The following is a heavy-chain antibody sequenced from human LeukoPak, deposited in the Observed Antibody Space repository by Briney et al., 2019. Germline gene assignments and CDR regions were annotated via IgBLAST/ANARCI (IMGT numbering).Heavy chain of an antibody. V-gene: IGHV4-59*08. Sequence: SETLSLTCTVSGGSISSYYWSWIRQPPGKGLEYMGYIYYSGSTNYNPSLKSRVTISVDTSTKQFSLRLTSVTAAATAVYYCARRGQRERDHAFDIWGQGTIVTVSS. CDR2: IYYSGST. J-gene: IGHJ3*02. CDR1: GGSISSYY. D-gene: IGHD1-26*01. CDR3: ARRGQRERDHAFDI.